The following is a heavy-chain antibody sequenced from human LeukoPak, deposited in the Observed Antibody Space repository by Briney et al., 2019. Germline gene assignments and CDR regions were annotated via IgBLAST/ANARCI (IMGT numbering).Heavy chain of an antibody. CDR2: IYYSGST. CDR3: ARAVYYYDSSGYYHGLVGFDY. Sequence: SETLSLTCSVSGGSISSSSNYWGWIRQPPGKGLEWIGYIYYSGSTNYNPSLKSRVTISVDTSKNQFSLKLSSVTAADTAVYYCARAVYYYDSSGYYHGLVGFDYWGQGTLVTVSS. CDR1: GGSISSSSNY. J-gene: IGHJ4*02. D-gene: IGHD3-22*01. V-gene: IGHV4-61*05.